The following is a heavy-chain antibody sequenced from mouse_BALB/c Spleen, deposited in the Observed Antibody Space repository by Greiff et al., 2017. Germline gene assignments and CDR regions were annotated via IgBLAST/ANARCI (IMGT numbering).Heavy chain of an antibody. Sequence: VQLQQSGAELVRPGVSVTISCKGSGYTFTDYAMHWVKQSHAKSLEWIGVISTYYGDASYNQKFKGKATMTVDKSSSTAYMELARLTSEDSAIYYCARGATVVAEDAMDYWGQGTSVTVSS. V-gene: IGHV1S137*01. D-gene: IGHD1-1*01. J-gene: IGHJ4*01. CDR3: ARGATVVAEDAMDY. CDR1: GYTFTDYA. CDR2: ISTYYGDA.